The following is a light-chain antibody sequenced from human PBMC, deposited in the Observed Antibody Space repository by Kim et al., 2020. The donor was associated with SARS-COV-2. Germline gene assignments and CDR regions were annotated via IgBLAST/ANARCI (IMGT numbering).Light chain of an antibody. Sequence: PMSASVGDKVTITCRASQSITSGLAWYQQKPGKAPKLLIYLVSNLDSGVPSRFSGSGSGTHFTLTISSLQPDDFATYYCQQHNGFFGGGTKVDIK. CDR3: QQHNGF. CDR1: QSITSG. CDR2: LVS. J-gene: IGKJ4*01. V-gene: IGKV1-5*01.